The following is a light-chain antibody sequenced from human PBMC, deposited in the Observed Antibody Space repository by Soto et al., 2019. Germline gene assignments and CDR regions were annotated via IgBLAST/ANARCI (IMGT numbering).Light chain of an antibody. CDR3: SSYTTSSTVL. J-gene: IGLJ2*01. Sequence: QSALTQPASVSGSPGQSITISCTGTSSDVGGYNYVSWYQQHPGKAPKLLIYEVTNRPSGVSNRFSGSKSGNTASLTISGLQAGDDTDYYCSSYTTSSTVLFGGGTKLT. CDR2: EVT. CDR1: SSDVGGYNY. V-gene: IGLV2-14*01.